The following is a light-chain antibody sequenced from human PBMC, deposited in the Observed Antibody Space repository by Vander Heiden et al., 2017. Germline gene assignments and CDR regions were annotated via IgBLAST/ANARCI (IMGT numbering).Light chain of an antibody. CDR1: QSVLYSSNNKNY. Sequence: DIVMTQSPDSLAVLLGERATINCKSSQSVLYSSNNKNYLAWYQQKPGQPPKLLIYWASTRESGVPDRFSGSGSGTEVTLTISSLQAEDVAVDYCQQEDRTPYTCGQGTKMEIK. CDR3: QQEDRTPYT. V-gene: IGKV4-1*01. CDR2: WAS. J-gene: IGKJ2*01.